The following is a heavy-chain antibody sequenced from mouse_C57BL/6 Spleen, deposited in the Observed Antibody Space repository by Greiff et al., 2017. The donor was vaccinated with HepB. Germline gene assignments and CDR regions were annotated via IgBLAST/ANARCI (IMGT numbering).Heavy chain of an antibody. CDR1: GFSLTSYG. J-gene: IGHJ2*01. CDR2: IWSGGST. CDR3: ARNREELGLSLDY. D-gene: IGHD4-1*01. V-gene: IGHV2-2*01. Sequence: VQGVESGPGLVQPSQSLSITCTVSGFSLTSYGVHWVRQSPGKGLEWLGVIWSGGSTDYNAAFISRLSISKDNSKSQVFFKMNSLQADDTAIYYCARNREELGLSLDYWGQGTTLTVSS.